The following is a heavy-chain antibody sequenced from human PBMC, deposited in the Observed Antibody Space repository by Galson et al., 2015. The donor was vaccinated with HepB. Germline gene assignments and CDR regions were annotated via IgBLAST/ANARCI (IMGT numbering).Heavy chain of an antibody. CDR2: ISYDGGNK. CDR3: AREGTSYFDTSGLGGTLY. D-gene: IGHD3-22*01. V-gene: IGHV3-30-3*01. CDR1: GFTFSSYA. J-gene: IGHJ4*02. Sequence: SLRLSCAASGFTFSSYAMHWVRQAPGKGLEWVAFISYDGGNKYYADSVKGRFTISRDNSKNTLCLQMNSLRAEDTAVFYCAREGTSYFDTSGLGGTLYWGQGTLVTVSS.